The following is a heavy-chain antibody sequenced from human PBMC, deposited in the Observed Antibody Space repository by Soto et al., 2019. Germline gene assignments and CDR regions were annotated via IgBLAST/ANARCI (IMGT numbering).Heavy chain of an antibody. Sequence: QVQLVQSGAEIKKPASSVKVSCKASGGSDVFNNYPVSWVRQAPGQGLEWMGAIITMFNTADYEQRFLGRVKITADEFTRTVYMELTSLTSDDTDVYYCARHYPTAVSGAGWFDTWGQGTLVTVSS. D-gene: IGHD6-19*01. CDR1: GGSDVFNNYP. CDR3: ARHYPTAVSGAGWFDT. CDR2: IITMFNTA. V-gene: IGHV1-69*01. J-gene: IGHJ5*02.